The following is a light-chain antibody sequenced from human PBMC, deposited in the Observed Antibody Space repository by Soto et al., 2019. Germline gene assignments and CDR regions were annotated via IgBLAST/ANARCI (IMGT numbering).Light chain of an antibody. Sequence: DIQMTQSPSSLSASVGDRVTITCLASQDIRNDLGCYQQKREKATQRLIYPESRLHSGVPSSFSGSGSGTKYTHTINSLPSEDSATHYCLQHISYPWTGGQGTNLDIK. CDR2: PES. CDR1: QDIRND. CDR3: LQHISYPWT. J-gene: IGKJ1*01. V-gene: IGKV1-17*01.